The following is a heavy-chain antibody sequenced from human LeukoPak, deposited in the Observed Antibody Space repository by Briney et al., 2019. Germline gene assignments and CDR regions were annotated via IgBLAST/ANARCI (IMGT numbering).Heavy chain of an antibody. CDR3: AKASSLTDY. V-gene: IGHV3-23*01. J-gene: IGHJ4*02. CDR1: GFTVSSNY. CDR2: VSGSGGST. D-gene: IGHD6-13*01. Sequence: GGSLRLSCAASGFTVSSNYMSWVRQAPGKGLEWVSAVSGSGGSTYYADSVKGRFTISRDNSKNTLYLQMSSLRAEDTAVYYCAKASSLTDYWGQGTLVTVSS.